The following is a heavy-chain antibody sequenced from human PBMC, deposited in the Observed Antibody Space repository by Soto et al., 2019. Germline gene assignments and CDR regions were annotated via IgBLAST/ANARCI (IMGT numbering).Heavy chain of an antibody. D-gene: IGHD3-16*02. CDR1: GYTFTSYA. J-gene: IGHJ4*02. CDR3: ARDYPLYDYVWGSYRSALYFDY. V-gene: IGHV1-3*01. CDR2: INAGNGNT. Sequence: GASVKVSCKASGYTFTSYAMHWVRQAPGQRLEWMGWINAGNGNTKYSQKFQGRVTITRDTSASTAYMELSSLRSEDTAVYYCARDYPLYDYVWGSYRSALYFDYWGQGTLVTVSS.